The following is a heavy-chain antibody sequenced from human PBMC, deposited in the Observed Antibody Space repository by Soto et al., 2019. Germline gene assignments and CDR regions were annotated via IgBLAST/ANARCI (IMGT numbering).Heavy chain of an antibody. CDR1: GGSLNSYY. V-gene: IGHV4-59*01. CDR2: VSSTGST. J-gene: IGHJ5*02. D-gene: IGHD3-22*01. CDR3: ARFPPPRKSYDSNPGWFDP. Sequence: SETLSLTCTVSGGSLNSYYWTWIRQSPGKGLEWIGYVSSTGSTNYNPSLKSRLTMSLDTSTNEVSLSLTSVTAADAAVYFCARFPPPRKSYDSNPGWFDPWGQGIMVTVS.